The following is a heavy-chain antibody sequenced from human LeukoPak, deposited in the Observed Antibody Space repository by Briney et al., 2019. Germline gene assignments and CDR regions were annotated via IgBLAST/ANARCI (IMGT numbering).Heavy chain of an antibody. CDR3: AGEARGYMAFQI. CDR1: GFTFSDYY. CDR2: ISSSGGTI. Sequence: GGSLRLSCAASGFTFSDYYMSWIRQAPGKGLEWISYISSSGGTIYYADSVKGRFTISKDNARNTLYLQMNSLRADDTAVYYCAGEARGYMAFQIWGQGTMVTVSS. V-gene: IGHV3-11*01. D-gene: IGHD2-2*02. J-gene: IGHJ3*02.